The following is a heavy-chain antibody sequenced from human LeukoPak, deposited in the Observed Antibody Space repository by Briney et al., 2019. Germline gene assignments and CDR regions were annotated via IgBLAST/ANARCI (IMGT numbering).Heavy chain of an antibody. Sequence: GGSLRLSCAASGFIFSSYAIHWVRQAPGKGLEWVAFIRYDGSNKYYADSVKGRFSISRDNSKNTLFLQMNSLRAEDTAVYYCAKDSPIDYWGQGTLVTVSS. CDR2: IRYDGSNK. J-gene: IGHJ4*02. CDR1: GFIFSSYA. CDR3: AKDSPIDY. V-gene: IGHV3-30*02.